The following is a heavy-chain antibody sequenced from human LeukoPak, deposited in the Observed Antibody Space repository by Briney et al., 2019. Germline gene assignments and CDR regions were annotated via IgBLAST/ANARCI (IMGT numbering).Heavy chain of an antibody. CDR1: GFTFNTYW. Sequence: GGSLRLSCAASGFTFNTYWMTWVRQAPGKGLEWVANINEDGREKYYEDSVKGRIFISRDNARHSLYLQMNSPRAEDTAVYYCVRGGFSLDRWGQGTLVTVSS. J-gene: IGHJ5*02. D-gene: IGHD3-10*01. CDR2: INEDGREK. CDR3: VRGGFSLDR. V-gene: IGHV3-7*01.